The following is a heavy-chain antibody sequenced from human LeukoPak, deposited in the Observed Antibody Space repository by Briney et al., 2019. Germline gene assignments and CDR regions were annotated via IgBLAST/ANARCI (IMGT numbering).Heavy chain of an antibody. V-gene: IGHV3-23*01. CDR2: ISGSGGST. CDR1: GFTFSSYA. D-gene: IGHD2-15*01. J-gene: IGHJ4*02. CDR3: AKDLKVVVAATPDY. Sequence: PGGSLRLSCAASGFTFSSYAMSWVRRAPGKGLEWVSAISGSGGSTYYADSVKGRFTISRDNSKNTLYLQMNSLRAEDTAVYYCAKDLKVVVAATPDYWGQGTLVTVSS.